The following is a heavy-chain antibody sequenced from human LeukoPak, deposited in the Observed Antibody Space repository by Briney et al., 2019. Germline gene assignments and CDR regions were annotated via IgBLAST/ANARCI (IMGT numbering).Heavy chain of an antibody. J-gene: IGHJ4*02. V-gene: IGHV3-21*01. CDR3: ARDSGESSTHPIFDN. CDR2: ISSTAIYI. CDR1: GFSFNIYS. Sequence: GGSLRLSCAASGFSFNIYSMDWVRQAPGKGLEWVSSISSTAIYIYYADSVKGRFTVSRDNAKNSLYLQMNSLRAEDTAVYYCARDSGESSTHPIFDNWGQGTLVTVSS. D-gene: IGHD2-21*01.